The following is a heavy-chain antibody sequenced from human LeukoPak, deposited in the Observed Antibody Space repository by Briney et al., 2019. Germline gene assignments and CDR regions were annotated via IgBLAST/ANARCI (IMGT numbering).Heavy chain of an antibody. CDR3: AKDQQQLVLHYYYYYGMDV. V-gene: IGHV3-23*01. CDR2: ISGSGGST. D-gene: IGHD6-13*01. J-gene: IGHJ6*04. CDR1: GFTFSSYA. Sequence: GGSLRLSCAASGFTFSSYAMSWARQAPGKGLEWVSAISGSGGSTYYADSVKGRFTISRDNSKNTLYLQMNSLGAEDTAVYYCAKDQQQLVLHYYYYYGMDVWGKGTTVTVSS.